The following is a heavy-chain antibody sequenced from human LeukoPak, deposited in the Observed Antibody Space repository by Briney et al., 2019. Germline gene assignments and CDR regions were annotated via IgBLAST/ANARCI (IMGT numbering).Heavy chain of an antibody. Sequence: GASVKVSCKASGYTFTSYDINWVRQATGQGLEWMGWMNPNSGNTGYAQKFQGRVTMTRNTSISTAYMELSSLRSEDTAVYYCARGRGIAVAGTGWFDPWGQGTLVTVSS. D-gene: IGHD6-19*01. CDR2: MNPNSGNT. CDR1: GYTFTSYD. V-gene: IGHV1-8*01. J-gene: IGHJ5*02. CDR3: ARGRGIAVAGTGWFDP.